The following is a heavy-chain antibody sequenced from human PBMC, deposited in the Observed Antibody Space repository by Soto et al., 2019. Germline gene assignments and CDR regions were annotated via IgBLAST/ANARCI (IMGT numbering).Heavy chain of an antibody. CDR1: AGSISSRCFH. CDR2: IYHSGST. D-gene: IGHD2-2*01. Sequence: SSENLSLTCTVSAGSISSRCFHWGWIRQPPGKGLEWIGYIYHSGSTYYNPSLKSRVTISVDRSKNQFSLKLSSVTAADTAVYYCDRVPDRWGQGTLLTVS. CDR3: DRVPDR. J-gene: IGHJ5*02. V-gene: IGHV4-39*07.